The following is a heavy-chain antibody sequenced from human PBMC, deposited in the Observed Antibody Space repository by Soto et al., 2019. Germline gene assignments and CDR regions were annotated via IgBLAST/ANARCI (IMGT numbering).Heavy chain of an antibody. CDR2: TSYDGTNK. Sequence: QVQLVESGGGVVQPGRSLRLSCVASGFTFTTFTVHWVRQAPGKGLEWVSATSYDGTNKYYADSVKGRHTISRDNSKNTVYLQMNSLRAEDTAVYYCARASAAVAGHFDYWGQGTLVTVSS. J-gene: IGHJ4*02. D-gene: IGHD6-19*01. CDR3: ARASAAVAGHFDY. V-gene: IGHV3-30-3*01. CDR1: GFTFTTFT.